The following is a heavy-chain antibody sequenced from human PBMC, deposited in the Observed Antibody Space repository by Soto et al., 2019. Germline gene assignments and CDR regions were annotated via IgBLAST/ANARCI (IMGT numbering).Heavy chain of an antibody. CDR1: GFTFSSYT. Sequence: EVRLVESGGGLVKPGGSLKLSCAASGFTFSSYTMNWVRQVPGKGLEWVSSISSGSSYIYYAGSVKGRFSISRDNAKDSLFLQMNSLRAEDTAVYYCARDWSYQSVWGQGTLVTVSS. V-gene: IGHV3-21*01. J-gene: IGHJ4*02. CDR2: ISSGSSYI. D-gene: IGHD1-26*01. CDR3: ARDWSYQSV.